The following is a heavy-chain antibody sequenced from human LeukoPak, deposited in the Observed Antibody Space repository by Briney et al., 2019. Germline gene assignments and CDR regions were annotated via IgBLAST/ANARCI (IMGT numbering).Heavy chain of an antibody. CDR2: ISGSGGST. J-gene: IGHJ4*02. CDR3: AKDDITYYDFWSGQFFDY. Sequence: GGSLRLSCAASGFTFSSYAMSWVRQAPGKGLEWVSAISGSGGSTYYADSVKGRFTISRDNSRNTLYLQMNSLRAEDTAVYYCAKDDITYYDFWSGQFFDYWGQGTLVTVSS. CDR1: GFTFSSYA. D-gene: IGHD3-3*01. V-gene: IGHV3-23*01.